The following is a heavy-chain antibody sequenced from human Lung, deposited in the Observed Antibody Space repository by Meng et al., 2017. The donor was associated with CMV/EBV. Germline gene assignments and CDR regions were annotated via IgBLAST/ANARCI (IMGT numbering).Heavy chain of an antibody. Sequence: SXTXSLXCTVSGGSISSYYWSWIRQPPGKGLEWIGYIYYSGNTNYNPSLKSRVSISVDTSKNQFPLKLSSVTAADTAVYYCASVTGELLNEYYFDYWGQGXLVTVSS. CDR3: ASVTGELLNEYYFDY. V-gene: IGHV4-59*01. CDR2: IYYSGNT. CDR1: GGSISSYY. D-gene: IGHD1-26*01. J-gene: IGHJ4*02.